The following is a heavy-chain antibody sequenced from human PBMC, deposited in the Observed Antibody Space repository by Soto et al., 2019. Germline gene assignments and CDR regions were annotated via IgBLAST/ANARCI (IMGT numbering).Heavy chain of an antibody. CDR1: GFSLSSSGVG. CDR2: IYWDDDK. D-gene: IGHD2-15*01. V-gene: IGHV2-5*02. Sequence: SGPTLVNPTQPLTLTCTFSGFSLSSSGVGVGWIRQPPGKALEWLALIYWDDDKRYSPSLKSRLTITKDTSKTQVVLTMTNMDPVDTATYYCALNSLYCSGGSCPGDVWGKGTTVTVSS. J-gene: IGHJ6*04. CDR3: ALNSLYCSGGSCPGDV.